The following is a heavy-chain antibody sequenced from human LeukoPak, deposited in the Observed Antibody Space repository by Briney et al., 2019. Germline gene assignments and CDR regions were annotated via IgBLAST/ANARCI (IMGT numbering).Heavy chain of an antibody. V-gene: IGHV3-30*18. D-gene: IGHD6-13*01. CDR2: ISYDGSNK. Sequence: PGGSLRLSCAAPGFTFRNYGMHWVRQAPGKGLEWVAVISYDGSNKYYADSVKGRFTISRDNSKNTLYLQMNSLRAEDTAVYYCANGGTSSSFDYWGQGTLVTVSS. CDR3: ANGGTSSSFDY. J-gene: IGHJ4*02. CDR1: GFTFRNYG.